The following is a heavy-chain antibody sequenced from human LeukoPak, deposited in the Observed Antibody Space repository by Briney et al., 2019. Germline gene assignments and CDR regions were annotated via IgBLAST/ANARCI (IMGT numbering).Heavy chain of an antibody. CDR3: ARARFGELGVPDFDY. V-gene: IGHV3-30*04. CDR2: ISYDGSNK. Sequence: PGGSLRLSCAASGFTFSSYAMHWVRQAPGKGLEWVAVISYDGSNKYHADSVKGRFTISRDKSKNMLYVQMNSLRAEDTAVYYCARARFGELGVPDFDYWGQGTLVTVSS. D-gene: IGHD3-10*01. J-gene: IGHJ4*02. CDR1: GFTFSSYA.